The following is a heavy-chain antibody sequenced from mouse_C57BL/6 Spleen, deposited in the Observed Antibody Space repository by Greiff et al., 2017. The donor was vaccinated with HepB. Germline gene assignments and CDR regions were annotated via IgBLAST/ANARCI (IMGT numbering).Heavy chain of an antibody. CDR2: IDPSDSYT. D-gene: IGHD3-2*02. CDR1: GYTFTSHW. Sequence: QVQLQQPGAELVRPGTSVKLSCKASGYTFTSHWVHWVKQRPGQGLEWIGVIDPSDSYTNYNQKFKGKATLTVDTSSSTAYMQLSSLTSEDSAVYYCASEGLDSSGYVGYFDVWGTGTTVTVSS. CDR3: ASEGLDSSGYVGYFDV. V-gene: IGHV1-59*01. J-gene: IGHJ1*03.